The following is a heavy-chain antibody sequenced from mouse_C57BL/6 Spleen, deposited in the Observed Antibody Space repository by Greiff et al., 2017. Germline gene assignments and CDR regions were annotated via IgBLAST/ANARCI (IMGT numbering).Heavy chain of an antibody. V-gene: IGHV2-9*01. CDR1: GFSLTSYG. Sequence: VQVVESGPGLVAPSQSLSITCTVSGFSLTSYGVDWVRQPPGKGLEWLGVIWGGGSTNYNSALMSRLSISKDNSKSQVFLKMNSLQTDDTAMYYCAKREDSGDGYYPFAYWGQGTLVTVSA. CDR3: AKREDSGDGYYPFAY. CDR2: IWGGGST. D-gene: IGHD2-3*01. J-gene: IGHJ3*01.